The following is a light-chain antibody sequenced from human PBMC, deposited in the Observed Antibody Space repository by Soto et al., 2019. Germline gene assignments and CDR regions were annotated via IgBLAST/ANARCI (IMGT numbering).Light chain of an antibody. V-gene: IGLV2-14*03. CDR3: TSYTPSCTYV. J-gene: IGLJ1*01. CDR1: SSDVGNYDY. CDR2: AVS. Sequence: SALTQPASVSGSPGQSITISCTGTSSDVGNYDYVSWYQQYPGKAPKLMIYAVSRRPSGVSNRFSGSKSGNTASLTISGLQAEDEADYYCTSYTPSCTYVFGTGTKLTVL.